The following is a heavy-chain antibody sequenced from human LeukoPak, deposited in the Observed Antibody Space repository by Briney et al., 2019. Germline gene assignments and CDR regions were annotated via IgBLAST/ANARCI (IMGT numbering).Heavy chain of an antibody. V-gene: IGHV4-39*01. CDR1: GRPISSSSDY. Sequence: SDTLSLTCTVSGRPISSSSDYWGRICQPPAKGLVWFGRIYYSGSTYYNPYLKSRVTIFVDTSKNQFSLKLSSVTAADTAVYYCSRQYDYVWGSYRATFDYWGQGTLVTVSS. CDR3: SRQYDYVWGSYRATFDY. D-gene: IGHD3-16*02. CDR2: IYYSGST. J-gene: IGHJ4*02.